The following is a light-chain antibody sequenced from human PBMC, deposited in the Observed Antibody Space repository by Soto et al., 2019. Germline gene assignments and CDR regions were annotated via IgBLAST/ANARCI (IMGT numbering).Light chain of an antibody. CDR1: QSVSTF. V-gene: IGKV3-11*01. Sequence: EIVFTQSPATLSFSRGERATLSCRASQSVSTFLAWYQHKPGQAPRLLIYDASNRATGIPDRFRGSGSGTDFTLTISSLEPEDFALYYCQQGTDWPPGTFGQGTKVDIK. J-gene: IGKJ1*01. CDR3: QQGTDWPPGT. CDR2: DAS.